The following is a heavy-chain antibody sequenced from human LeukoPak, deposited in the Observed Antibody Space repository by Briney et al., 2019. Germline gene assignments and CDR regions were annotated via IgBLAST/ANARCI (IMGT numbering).Heavy chain of an antibody. Sequence: GGSLRLSCAASGFTFSSHGMHWFRQAPGKGLEWVAFIRYDGSNKYYADSAKGRFTISRDISKNTLYLQMNSLRAEDTAVYYCAKRDAGYSGYAPDYWGQGTLVTVSS. CDR3: AKRDAGYSGYAPDY. D-gene: IGHD5-12*01. CDR1: GFTFSSHG. J-gene: IGHJ4*02. V-gene: IGHV3-30*02. CDR2: IRYDGSNK.